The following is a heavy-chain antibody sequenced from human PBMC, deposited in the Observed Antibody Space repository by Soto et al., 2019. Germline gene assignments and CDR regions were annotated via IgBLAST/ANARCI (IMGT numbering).Heavy chain of an antibody. CDR2: IYYSGST. V-gene: IGHV4-31*03. D-gene: IGHD3-22*01. Sequence: SETLSLTCTVSGGSISSGGYYWSWIRQHPGKGLEWIGYIYYSGSTYYNPSLKSRVTISVDTSKNQFSLKLSSVTAADTAVYYCARGYYDSSGYSLPGSWFDPWGQGTLVTVS. J-gene: IGHJ5*02. CDR3: ARGYYDSSGYSLPGSWFDP. CDR1: GGSISSGGYY.